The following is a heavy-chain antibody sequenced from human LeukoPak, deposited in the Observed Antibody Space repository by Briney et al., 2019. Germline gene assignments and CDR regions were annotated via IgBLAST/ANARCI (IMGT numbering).Heavy chain of an antibody. CDR2: VHSDATT. V-gene: IGHV4-59*01. CDR1: GGSISNNF. J-gene: IGHJ3*02. D-gene: IGHD6-13*01. Sequence: SETQSLTCTVSGGSISNNFWSWIRQAPGKGLEWIGYVHSDATTKYNPSLKSRVTISIDTPKNQFSLKVNSVTAADTAVYYCARASDSSGRYSGGHIWGQGTMVTVSS. CDR3: ARASDSSGRYSGGHI.